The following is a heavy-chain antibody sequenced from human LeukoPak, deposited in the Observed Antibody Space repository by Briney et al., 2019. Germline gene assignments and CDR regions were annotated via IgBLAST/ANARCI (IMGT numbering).Heavy chain of an antibody. CDR1: GFTFSSYW. Sequence: PGGSLRLSCAASGFTFSSYWMSWVRQAPGKGPEWVANIKQDGSEKYYVDSVKGRFTISRDNAKNSLYLQMNSLRAEDTAVYYCASGGGYNSLYYWGQGTLVTVSS. V-gene: IGHV3-7*01. CDR2: IKQDGSEK. CDR3: ASGGGYNSLYY. D-gene: IGHD5-24*01. J-gene: IGHJ4*02.